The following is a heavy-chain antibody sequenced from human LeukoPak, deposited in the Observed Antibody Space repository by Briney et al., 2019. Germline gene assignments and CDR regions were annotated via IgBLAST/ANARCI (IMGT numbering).Heavy chain of an antibody. CDR2: IDPNSGAT. CDR3: ARAPGYCSGGSCYLDAFDI. D-gene: IGHD2-15*01. CDR1: GYTFTGYY. V-gene: IGHV1-2*02. Sequence: AASVKVSCRASGYTFTGYYMHWVRQAPGQGLEWLGWIDPNSGATDYAQNFQGRVTMTRDTSISTAYMELSRLRSDDTAVYYCARAPGYCSGGSCYLDAFDIWGQGTMVTVSS. J-gene: IGHJ3*02.